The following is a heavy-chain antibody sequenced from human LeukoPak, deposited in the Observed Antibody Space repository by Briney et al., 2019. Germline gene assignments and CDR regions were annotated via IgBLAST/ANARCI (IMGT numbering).Heavy chain of an antibody. J-gene: IGHJ3*02. CDR2: INPNSGDT. CDR3: ARIGYCNGTDCHDAFDI. CDR1: GYSFTGYY. V-gene: IGHV1-2*04. Sequence: PAASVKVSCKASGYSFTGYYIHWVRQAPGQGLEWMGWINPNSGDTDNAQKFEGWVTMTRDTSISTVYMEMNRLKSDDTAVYFCARIGYCNGTDCHDAFDIWGQGTMVTVSS. D-gene: IGHD2-15*01.